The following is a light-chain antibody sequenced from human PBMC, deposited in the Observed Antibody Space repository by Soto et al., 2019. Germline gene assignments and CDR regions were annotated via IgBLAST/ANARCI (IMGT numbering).Light chain of an antibody. CDR2: GNS. V-gene: IGLV1-40*01. CDR1: SSNIGAGYD. CDR3: QSYDSSPSASGVV. J-gene: IGLJ2*01. Sequence: QSVLTQPPSVSGAPGQRVTISCTGSSSNIGAGYDVHWYQQLPGTAPKLLIYGNSNRPSGVPDRFSGSKSGTSASLAITGLQAEDEADYYCQSYDSSPSASGVVFGGGTKVTVL.